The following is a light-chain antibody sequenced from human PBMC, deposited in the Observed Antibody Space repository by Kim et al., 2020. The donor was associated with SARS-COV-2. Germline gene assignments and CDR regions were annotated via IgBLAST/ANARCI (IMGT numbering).Light chain of an antibody. CDR1: ASNIGNNY. Sequence: GQRVTRSCSEGASNIGNNYVAWYQHVPGTAPKLVIHDTDDRPSGIPDRFSGSKSGTSATLDITGLQTGDEAIYYGATWDSNLRAVIFGGGTKVTVL. J-gene: IGLJ2*01. V-gene: IGLV1-51*01. CDR2: DTD. CDR3: ATWDSNLRAVI.